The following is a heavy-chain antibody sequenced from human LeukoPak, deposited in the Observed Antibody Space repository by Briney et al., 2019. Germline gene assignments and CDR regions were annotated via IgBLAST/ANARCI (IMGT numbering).Heavy chain of an antibody. CDR3: ARVRQWLDHDAFDI. J-gene: IGHJ3*02. CDR2: INTNTGNP. D-gene: IGHD6-19*01. CDR1: GYTFTSYA. Sequence: ASVKVSCKASGYTFTSYAMNWVRQAPGQGLEWMGWINTNTGNPTYAQGFTGRFVFSLDTSVSTAYLQISSLKAEDTAVYYCARVRQWLDHDAFDIWGQGTMVTVSS. V-gene: IGHV7-4-1*02.